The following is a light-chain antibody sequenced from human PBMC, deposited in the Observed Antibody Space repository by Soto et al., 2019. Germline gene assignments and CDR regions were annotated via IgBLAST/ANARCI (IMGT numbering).Light chain of an antibody. V-gene: IGKV3-15*01. CDR3: QQYNNWPWP. CDR2: GAS. J-gene: IGKJ1*01. Sequence: MMMTQSPASLSVSPGERATLSCRASHSVNSHVAWYQQKPGQAPRLLLYGASTRATGIPVRFSGSGFGTEFTLTISSLQSEDFAVYYCQQYNNWPWPFGQGTKVDIK. CDR1: HSVNSH.